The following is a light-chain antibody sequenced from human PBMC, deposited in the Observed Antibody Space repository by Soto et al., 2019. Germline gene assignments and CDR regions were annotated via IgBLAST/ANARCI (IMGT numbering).Light chain of an antibody. CDR2: KIS. V-gene: IGKV2-30*02. Sequence: DVVVTQSPLSLPVTLGQPASISCRSSQSLVHSDGNTYLNWLQQRPGQSPRRLIYKISNRDSGVPDRFSGSGSGTYFTLQISRVEAEDVGIYYCMQGTHWPLTFGQGTRLEIK. J-gene: IGKJ5*01. CDR3: MQGTHWPLT. CDR1: QSLVHSDGNTY.